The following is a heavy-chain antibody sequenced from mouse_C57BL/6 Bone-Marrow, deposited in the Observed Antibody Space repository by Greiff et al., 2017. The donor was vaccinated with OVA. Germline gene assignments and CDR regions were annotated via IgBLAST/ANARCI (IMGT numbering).Heavy chain of an antibody. CDR2: IDPETGGT. CDR1: GYTFTDYE. CDR3: TRGGWLPFAY. D-gene: IGHD2-3*01. J-gene: IGHJ3*01. V-gene: IGHV1-15*01. Sequence: VQVVESGAELVRPGASVTLSCKASGYTFTDYEMHWVKQTPVHGLEWIGAIDPETGGTAYNQKFKGKAILTADKSSSTAYMERRSLTSEDSAVYYCTRGGWLPFAYWGQGTLVTVSA.